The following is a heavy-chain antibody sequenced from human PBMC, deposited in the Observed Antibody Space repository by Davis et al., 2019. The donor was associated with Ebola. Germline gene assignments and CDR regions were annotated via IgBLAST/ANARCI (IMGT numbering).Heavy chain of an antibody. CDR1: GFSLSNARMG. D-gene: IGHD4-17*01. Sequence: SGPTLVKPTETLTLTCTVSGFSLSNARMGVSWIRQPPGKALEWLAHIFSNDEKSYSTSLKSRLTISKDTSKSQVVLTMTNMDPVDTATYYCARTHYGDSYYYYYMDVWGKGTTVTVSS. V-gene: IGHV2-26*01. CDR3: ARTHYGDSYYYYYMDV. J-gene: IGHJ6*03. CDR2: IFSNDEK.